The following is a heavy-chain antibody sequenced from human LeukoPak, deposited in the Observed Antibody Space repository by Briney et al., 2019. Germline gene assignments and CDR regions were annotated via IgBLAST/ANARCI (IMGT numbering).Heavy chain of an antibody. CDR3: AKDNRAVAPTVGYFDY. D-gene: IGHD6-19*01. V-gene: IGHV3-9*01. CDR1: GFTFDDYA. Sequence: PGGSLRLSCAASGFTFDDYAMHWVRQAPGKGLERVSGISWNSGSIGYADSVKGRFTISRDNAKNSLYLQMNSLRAEDTALYYCAKDNRAVAPTVGYFDYWGQGTLVTVSS. J-gene: IGHJ4*02. CDR2: ISWNSGSI.